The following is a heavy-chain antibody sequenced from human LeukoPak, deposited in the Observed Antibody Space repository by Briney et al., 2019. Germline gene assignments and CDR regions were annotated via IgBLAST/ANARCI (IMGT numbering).Heavy chain of an antibody. V-gene: IGHV4-38-2*02. D-gene: IGHD5-18*01. Sequence: SETLSLTCTLSGYSISSGYDWGSMGQAPGNGLEWLASIFQSGDTYNNPSLKSRVCLSVDTSKNQLSLKLTSVTAADTAVYYCARTQLWTSDSFDVWGQGTMVTVSS. CDR1: GYSISSGYD. CDR2: IFQSGDT. J-gene: IGHJ3*01. CDR3: ARTQLWTSDSFDV.